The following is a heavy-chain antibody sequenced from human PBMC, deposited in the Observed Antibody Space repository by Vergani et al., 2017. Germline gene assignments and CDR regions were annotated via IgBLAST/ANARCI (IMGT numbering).Heavy chain of an antibody. J-gene: IGHJ5*02. V-gene: IGHV4-39*01. Sequence: QLQLQESGPGLVKPSATLSLTCSVSGASIRSSNYYWGWIRQPPGKGLELIASIYYSGSTYYNPSLKSRVTISVDTSKNQFSLKLSSVTAADTAVYFCARHSTVEWLVKLGWFDPWGQGILVTVSS. CDR1: GASIRSSNYY. D-gene: IGHD6-19*01. CDR2: IYYSGST. CDR3: ARHSTVEWLVKLGWFDP.